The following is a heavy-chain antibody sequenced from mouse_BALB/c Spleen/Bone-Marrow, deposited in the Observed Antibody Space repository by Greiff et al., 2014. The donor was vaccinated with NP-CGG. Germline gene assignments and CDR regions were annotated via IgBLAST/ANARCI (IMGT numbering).Heavy chain of an antibody. J-gene: IGHJ2*01. Sequence: VQLQQSGAALVKPGASVKLSCTASGFNIKDTYMHWVKQRPEQGLEWIGRIDPANGNTKYDPKFQGKATITADTSSNTAYLQLSSLTSVDTAVYYCANYYYGSHFDYWGQGTTLTVSS. CDR1: GFNIKDTY. V-gene: IGHV14-3*02. CDR3: ANYYYGSHFDY. D-gene: IGHD1-1*01. CDR2: IDPANGNT.